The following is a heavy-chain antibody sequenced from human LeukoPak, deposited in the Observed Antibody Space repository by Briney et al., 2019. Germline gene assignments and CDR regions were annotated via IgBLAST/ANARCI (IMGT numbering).Heavy chain of an antibody. J-gene: IGHJ1*01. V-gene: IGHV4-39*01. CDR1: GGSISSSSYY. Sequence: SSETLSLTCTVSGGSISSSSYYWGWIRQPPGKGLEWIGSIYYSGSTYYNPSLKSRVTMSVDTSMNQFSLKMSSVTAADTAVYYCARHGSTSSDDYFQHWGQGTLVTVSS. CDR3: ARHGSTSSDDYFQH. D-gene: IGHD2/OR15-2a*01. CDR2: IYYSGST.